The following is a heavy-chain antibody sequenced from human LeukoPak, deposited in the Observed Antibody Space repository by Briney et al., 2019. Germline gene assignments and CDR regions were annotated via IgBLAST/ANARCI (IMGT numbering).Heavy chain of an antibody. CDR2: ISASGGNT. D-gene: IGHD3-16*02. CDR1: GFSFSNYA. CDR3: ASSRFL. J-gene: IGHJ4*02. V-gene: IGHV3-23*01. Sequence: GSLRLSCAASGFSFSNYAMNWVRPAPGKGPEWVSGISASGGNTYHADSVKGRFTISRDNSKNTLYLQMNSLGAEDTAVYYCASSRFLWSQGTLVTVSS.